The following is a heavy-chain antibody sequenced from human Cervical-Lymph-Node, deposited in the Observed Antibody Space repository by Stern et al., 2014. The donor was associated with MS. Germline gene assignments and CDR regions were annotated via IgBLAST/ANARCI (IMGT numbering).Heavy chain of an antibody. CDR1: GGSISRYY. V-gene: IGHV4-59*01. J-gene: IGHJ3*02. D-gene: IGHD3-10*01. CDR2: IYYSGSY. CDR3: ARGSYYGSGNAFDI. Sequence: QLQLQESGPGLVKPSETLSLTCTVSGGSISRYYWSWIRQPPGKGLEWIGYIYYSGSYNYNPSRKSRVTLSVSTSKNQFSLKLSSVTAADTAVYYCARGSYYGSGNAFDIWGQGTIVTVSS.